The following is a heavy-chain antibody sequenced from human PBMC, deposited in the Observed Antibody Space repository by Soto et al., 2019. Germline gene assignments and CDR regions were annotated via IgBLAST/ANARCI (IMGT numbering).Heavy chain of an antibody. J-gene: IGHJ4*01. CDR3: ARVGGYYVDYPNVDY. V-gene: IGHV4-59*01. CDR2: IYYSGST. CDR1: GGSISGYY. Sequence: SETLSLPCTVSGGSISGYYWSWLRQPPGKGLEWIGNIYYSGSTNYNPSRRSRVTISVDTSRNQFSLKLRSLTVADTAVYDCARVGGYYVDYPNVDYWGHGTLVTVSS. D-gene: IGHD4-17*01.